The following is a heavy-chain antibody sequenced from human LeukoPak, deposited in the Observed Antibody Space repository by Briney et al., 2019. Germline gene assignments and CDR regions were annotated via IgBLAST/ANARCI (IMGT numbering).Heavy chain of an antibody. CDR1: GGSVSSGSYY. Sequence: PSETLSLTCTVSGGSVSSGSYYWRWIRQPPGKGLEWIGYIYYSGSTNYNPSLKRRVTISVDTSKNQFSLKLSSVTAADTAVYYCASYYYGLDVWGQGTTVTVSS. CDR2: IYYSGST. V-gene: IGHV4-61*01. J-gene: IGHJ6*02. CDR3: ASYYYGLDV.